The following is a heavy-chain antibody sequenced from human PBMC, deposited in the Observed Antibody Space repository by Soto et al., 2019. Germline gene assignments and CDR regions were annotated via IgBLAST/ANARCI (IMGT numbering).Heavy chain of an antibody. D-gene: IGHD2-2*01. Sequence: EVQLVESGGGLVQPGGSLRLSCVVSGFTFTNYWMHWVRQAPGKGRVWVSRISSDGTYIQYGDSVRGRFSISRDNAKKTVSLQINRLRAEDTAVYYCVRNLVLTPDSVWFDPLGQGTLFTVSS. CDR1: GFTFTNYW. CDR2: ISSDGTYI. V-gene: IGHV3-74*03. J-gene: IGHJ5*02. CDR3: VRNLVLTPDSVWFDP.